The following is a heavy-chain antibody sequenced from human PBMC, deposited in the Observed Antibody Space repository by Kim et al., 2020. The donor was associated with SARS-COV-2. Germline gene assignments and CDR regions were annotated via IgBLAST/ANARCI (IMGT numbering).Heavy chain of an antibody. Sequence: GGSLRLSCAASGFTVSSNYMSWVRQAPGKGLEWVSVIYSGGSTYYADSVKGRFTISRDNSKNTLYLQMNSLRAEDTAVYYCAREVRGVANWFDPWGQGTLVTVSS. CDR3: AREVRGVANWFDP. CDR2: IYSGGST. CDR1: GFTVSSNY. V-gene: IGHV3-53*01. J-gene: IGHJ5*02. D-gene: IGHD3-10*01.